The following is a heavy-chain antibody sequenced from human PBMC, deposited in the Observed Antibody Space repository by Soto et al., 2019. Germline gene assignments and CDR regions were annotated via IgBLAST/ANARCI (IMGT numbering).Heavy chain of an antibody. V-gene: IGHV4-39*01. Sequence: SETLSLTCTVSGDSISDDTYYWGWIRQPPGKGLEWIGSIYYSGSTYYNPSLKSRVTISVDTSKNQFSLKLSSVTAADTAVYYCARHTPAISISDHWGQGTLVTVSS. J-gene: IGHJ4*02. CDR2: IYYSGST. D-gene: IGHD2-15*01. CDR3: ARHTPAISISDH. CDR1: GDSISDDTYY.